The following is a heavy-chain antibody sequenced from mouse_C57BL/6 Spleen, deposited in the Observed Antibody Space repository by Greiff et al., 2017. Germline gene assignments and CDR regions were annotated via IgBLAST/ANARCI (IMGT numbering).Heavy chain of an antibody. CDR3: AKGWLLGDYYAMDY. CDR2: IWRGGST. V-gene: IGHV2-5*01. D-gene: IGHD2-3*01. CDR1: GFSLTSYG. Sequence: VQVVESGPGLVQPSQSLSITCTVSGFSLTSYGVHWVRQSPGKGLEWLGVIWRGGSTDYNAAFMSRLSITKDNSKSQVFFKMNSLQADDTAIYYCAKGWLLGDYYAMDYWGQGTSVTVSS. J-gene: IGHJ4*01.